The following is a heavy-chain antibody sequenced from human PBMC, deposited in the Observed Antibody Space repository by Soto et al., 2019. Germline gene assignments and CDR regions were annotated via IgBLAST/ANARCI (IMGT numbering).Heavy chain of an antibody. D-gene: IGHD3-9*01. CDR3: ARVIRGAYFHSPLGA. CDR2: LNPYSGGA. Sequence: ASLKALCKGSGYTFTGYFLHWVRPAPGQGLEWMGWLNPYSGGADYAQSFQGRVTMTRDTSIRTVYMELSSLRFDDTAVYYRARVIRGAYFHSPLGASGQGAGVTVCS. V-gene: IGHV1-2*02. CDR1: GYTFTGYF. J-gene: IGHJ5*02.